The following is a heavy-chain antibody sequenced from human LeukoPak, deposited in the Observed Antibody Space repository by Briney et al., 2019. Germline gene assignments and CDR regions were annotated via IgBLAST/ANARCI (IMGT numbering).Heavy chain of an antibody. CDR1: GGSFSGYY. J-gene: IGHJ4*02. CDR3: ARDKMVRGVILGYFDY. Sequence: SETLSLTCAVYGGSFSGYYWSWIRQPPGKGLEWIGSIYHSGSTYYNPSLKSRVTISVDTSKNQFSLKLSSVTAADTAVYYCARDKMVRGVILGYFDYWGQGTLVTVSS. D-gene: IGHD3-10*01. CDR2: IYHSGST. V-gene: IGHV4-34*01.